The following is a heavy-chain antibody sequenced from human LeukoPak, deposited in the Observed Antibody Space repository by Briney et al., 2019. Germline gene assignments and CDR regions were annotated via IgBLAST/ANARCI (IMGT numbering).Heavy chain of an antibody. J-gene: IGHJ4*02. V-gene: IGHV3-21*01. CDR2: ISSSSSYI. CDR1: GLTFSSYS. D-gene: IGHD3-9*01. CDR3: ARDPTYFDWLPVY. Sequence: PGGSLRPSCAASGLTFSSYSMNWVRQAPGKGLEWVSSISSSSSYIYYADSVKGRFTISRDNAKNSLYLQMNSLRAEDTAVYYCARDPTYFDWLPVYWGQGTLVTVSS.